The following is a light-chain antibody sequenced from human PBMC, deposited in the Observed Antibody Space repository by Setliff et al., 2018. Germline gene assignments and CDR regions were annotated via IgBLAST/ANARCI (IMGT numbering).Light chain of an antibody. CDR1: SSDIGAYKF. Sequence: ALTQPPSASGSPGQSLTISCTGTSSDIGAYKFVSWYQQHPGKAPRLIIYEVTQRPSGVPDRFSGSKSGNTASLTVSGLQAEDEADYYCSSYAASDNPYVFGTGTKVTV. CDR3: SSYAASDNPYV. V-gene: IGLV2-8*01. CDR2: EVT. J-gene: IGLJ1*01.